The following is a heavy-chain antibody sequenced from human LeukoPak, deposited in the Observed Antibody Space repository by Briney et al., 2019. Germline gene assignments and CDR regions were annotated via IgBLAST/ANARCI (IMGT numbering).Heavy chain of an antibody. CDR3: ARDDESGIAYTISTQVLRYFDWSKHYYYYYGMDV. V-gene: IGHV1-69*04. J-gene: IGHJ6*02. CDR2: IIPILGIA. CDR1: GGTFSSYA. Sequence: GASVKVSCKASGGTFSSYAISWVRQAPGQGLEWMGRIIPILGIANYAQKFQGRVTITADKSTSTAYMELSSLRSEDTAVYYCARDDESGIAYTISTQVLRYFDWSKHYYYYYGMDVWGQGTTVTVSS. D-gene: IGHD3-9*01.